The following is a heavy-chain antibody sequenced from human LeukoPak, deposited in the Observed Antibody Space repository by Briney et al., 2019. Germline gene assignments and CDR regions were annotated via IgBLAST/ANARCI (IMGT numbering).Heavy chain of an antibody. CDR2: IYYSGST. CDR3: ARGPYYYDSSGYYPFDY. D-gene: IGHD3-22*01. V-gene: IGHV4-30-4*08. CDR1: GGSISSGHYY. Sequence: SQTLSLTCTVSGGSISSGHYYWSWIRQHPGKGLEWIGYIYYSGSTYYNPSLKSRVTISVDRSKNQFSLKLSSVTAADTAVYYCARGPYYYDSSGYYPFDYWGQGTLVTVSS. J-gene: IGHJ4*02.